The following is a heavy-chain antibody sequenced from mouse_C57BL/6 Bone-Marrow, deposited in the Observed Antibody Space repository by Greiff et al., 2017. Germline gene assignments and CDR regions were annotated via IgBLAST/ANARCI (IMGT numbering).Heavy chain of an antibody. Sequence: EVQVVESGGGLVKTGGSLKLSCAASGFTFSSYSMSWVRQTPEKRLEWVATISDGGSYTYYPDNVKGRFTISRDNAKNNLYLQMSHLKSEDTAMYYCAGTGHYFDYWGQGTTLTVSS. CDR2: ISDGGSYT. D-gene: IGHD4-1*01. CDR3: AGTGHYFDY. V-gene: IGHV5-4*01. CDR1: GFTFSSYS. J-gene: IGHJ2*01.